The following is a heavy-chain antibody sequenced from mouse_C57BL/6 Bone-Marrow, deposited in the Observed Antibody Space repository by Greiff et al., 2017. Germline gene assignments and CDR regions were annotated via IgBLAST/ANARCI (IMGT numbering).Heavy chain of an antibody. CDR3: ADICYGRYYAMDY. CDR2: INSGSSTI. J-gene: IGHJ4*01. CDR1: GFTFSDYG. Sequence: EVLLVESGGGLVKPGGSLKISCAASGFTFSDYGMNWVRQAPEKGLEWVAYINSGSSTIYYADTVKGRFTISRDNAKNTLFLQMTSLRSEDTAMYYSADICYGRYYAMDYWGQGTSVTVSS. V-gene: IGHV5-17*01. D-gene: IGHD2-1*01.